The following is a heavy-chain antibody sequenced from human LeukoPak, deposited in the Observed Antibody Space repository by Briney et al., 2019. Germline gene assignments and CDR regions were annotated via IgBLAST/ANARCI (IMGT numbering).Heavy chain of an antibody. Sequence: GGSLRLSCAASGFTFSSYGMRWVRQAPGKGLEWVAVIWYDGSNKYYADSVKGRFTISRDNSKNTLYLQMNSLRAEDTAVYYCARGVATIVEGFDYWGQGTLVTVSS. D-gene: IGHD5-12*01. CDR3: ARGVATIVEGFDY. J-gene: IGHJ4*02. V-gene: IGHV3-33*01. CDR2: IWYDGSNK. CDR1: GFTFSSYG.